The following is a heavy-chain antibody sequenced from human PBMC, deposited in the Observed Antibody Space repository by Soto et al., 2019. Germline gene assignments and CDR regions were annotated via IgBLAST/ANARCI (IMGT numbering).Heavy chain of an antibody. CDR2: IYYSGST. J-gene: IGHJ4*02. CDR3: ARGSDFWSGGDY. CDR1: GGSISSYY. V-gene: IGHV4-59*01. D-gene: IGHD3-3*01. Sequence: SETLSLTCTVSGGSISSYYWSWIRQPPGKGLEWIGYIYYSGSTNYNPSLKSRVTISVDTSKNQFSLKLSSVTAADTAVYYCARGSDFWSGGDYWGQGTLVTVSS.